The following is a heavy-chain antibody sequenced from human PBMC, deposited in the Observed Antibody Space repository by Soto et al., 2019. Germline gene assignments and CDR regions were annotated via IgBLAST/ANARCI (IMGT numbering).Heavy chain of an antibody. D-gene: IGHD6-13*01. CDR2: ISGSGGST. Sequence: PGGSLRLSCAASGFTFSSYAMSWVRQAPGKGLEWVSAISGSGGSTYYADSVKGRFTISRDNSKNTLYLQMNSLRAEDTAVYYCAKGPRKQLVVSHFDYWGQGTLVNVSS. V-gene: IGHV3-23*01. CDR1: GFTFSSYA. J-gene: IGHJ4*02. CDR3: AKGPRKQLVVSHFDY.